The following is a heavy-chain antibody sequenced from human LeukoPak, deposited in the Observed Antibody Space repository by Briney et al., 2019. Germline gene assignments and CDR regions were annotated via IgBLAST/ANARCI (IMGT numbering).Heavy chain of an antibody. CDR3: ARVFAVAGMSFDY. V-gene: IGHV4-31*03. CDR2: IYYSGST. CDR1: GGSISSGGYY. Sequence: PSQTLSLTCTVSGGSISSGGYYWSWLRQHPGKGLEWIAYIYYSGSTYSHPSLKSRVTISVDTSKNLFSLELSSVTAADAAVYYCARVFAVAGMSFDYWGQGTLVSVSS. J-gene: IGHJ4*02. D-gene: IGHD6-19*01.